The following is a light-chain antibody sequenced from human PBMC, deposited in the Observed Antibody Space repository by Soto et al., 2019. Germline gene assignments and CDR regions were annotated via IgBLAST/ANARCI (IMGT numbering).Light chain of an antibody. CDR2: EVS. CDR3: SSYTSSGTRV. V-gene: IGLV2-14*01. Sequence: QSALTQPASVSGSPGQSITISCTGTTSDVGGYNFVSWYQLHPGKAPKLMIFEVSNRPSGVSNRFSGSKSGNTASLTTSGLQAEDEADYYCSSYTSSGTRVFGTGTKLTVL. CDR1: TSDVGGYNF. J-gene: IGLJ1*01.